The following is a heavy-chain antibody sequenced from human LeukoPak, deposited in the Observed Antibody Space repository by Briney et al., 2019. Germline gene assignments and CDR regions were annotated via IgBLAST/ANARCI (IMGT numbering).Heavy chain of an antibody. D-gene: IGHD6-19*01. CDR3: ARVPYSSGWYFDY. V-gene: IGHV3-74*01. Sequence: AGGSLRLSCAASGFTFSSYWMHWVRQAPGKGLVWVSRINSDGSSTSYADSVKGRFTISRDNAKNTLYLQMNSLRAEDTAVYYCARVPYSSGWYFDYWGQGTLVTVSS. J-gene: IGHJ4*02. CDR1: GFTFSSYW. CDR2: INSDGSST.